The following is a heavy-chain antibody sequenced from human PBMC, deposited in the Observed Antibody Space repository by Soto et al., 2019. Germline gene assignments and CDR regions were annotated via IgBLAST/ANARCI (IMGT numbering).Heavy chain of an antibody. D-gene: IGHD3-22*01. J-gene: IGHJ4*02. Sequence: QVHLVESGGGVVQPGRSLRLSCAASGFTFNRYGMHWVRQAPGKGLEWVAVISLDGGSKYSADSVKGRFTISRDNSKNTLYLQMNSLRPEDTAVYYCATIIRVDDGSGGYWGQGTLVTVSS. CDR3: ATIIRVDDGSGGY. CDR1: GFTFNRYG. CDR2: ISLDGGSK. V-gene: IGHV3-30*03.